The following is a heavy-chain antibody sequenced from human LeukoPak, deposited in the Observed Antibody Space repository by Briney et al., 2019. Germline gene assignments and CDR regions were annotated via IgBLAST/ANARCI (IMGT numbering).Heavy chain of an antibody. V-gene: IGHV4-39*07. D-gene: IGHD2-8*01. CDR2: IYYSGST. Sequence: PSETLSLTCTVSGGSISSSSYYWGWIRQPPGKGLEWIGSIYYSGSTYYNPSLKSRVTISVDTSKNQFSLKLSSVTAADTAVYYCARNGRGVWDYWGQGTLVTVSS. CDR3: ARNGRGVWDY. CDR1: GGSISSSSYY. J-gene: IGHJ4*02.